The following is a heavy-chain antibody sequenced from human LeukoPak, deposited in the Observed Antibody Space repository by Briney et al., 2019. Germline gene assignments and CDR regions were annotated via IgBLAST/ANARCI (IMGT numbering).Heavy chain of an antibody. D-gene: IGHD3-22*01. CDR2: MYLSGTT. Sequence: PSGTLSLTCTVSGDSINSLDLWSWVRQPPGKGLEWVGEMYLSGTTHSNPSVKSRVTISIDKSKNQFFLNLSSVTAADTAVYYCAGLVGRYSSGLYYYYFDYWGQGTLVTVSS. J-gene: IGHJ4*02. CDR1: GDSINSLDL. V-gene: IGHV4-4*02. CDR3: AGLVGRYSSGLYYYYFDY.